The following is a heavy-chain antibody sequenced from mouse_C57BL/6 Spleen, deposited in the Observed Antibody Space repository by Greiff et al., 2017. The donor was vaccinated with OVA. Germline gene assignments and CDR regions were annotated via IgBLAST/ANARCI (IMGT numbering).Heavy chain of an antibody. J-gene: IGHJ2*01. CDR2: ISYDGSN. Sequence: ESGPGLVKPSQSLSLTCSVTGYSITSGYYWNWIRQFPGNKLEWMGYISYDGSNNYNPSLKNRISITRDTSKNQFFLKLNSVTTEDTATYYCASEITYYFDYWGQGTTLTVSS. V-gene: IGHV3-6*01. D-gene: IGHD2-4*01. CDR3: ASEITYYFDY. CDR1: GYSITSGYY.